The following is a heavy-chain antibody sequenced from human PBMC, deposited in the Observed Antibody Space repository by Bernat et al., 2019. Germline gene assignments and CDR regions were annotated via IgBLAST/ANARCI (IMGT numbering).Heavy chain of an antibody. Sequence: QVQLVESGGGVVQPGRSLRLSCAASGFTFSSYGMHWVRQAPGKGLEWLAVIWYDGSNKYYADSVKGRFTISRDNSKNTLYLQMNSLRAEDTAVYYCARVGDGYNYFDYWGQGTLVTVSS. J-gene: IGHJ4*02. CDR1: GFTFSSYG. CDR2: IWYDGSNK. V-gene: IGHV3-33*01. D-gene: IGHD5-24*01. CDR3: ARVGDGYNYFDY.